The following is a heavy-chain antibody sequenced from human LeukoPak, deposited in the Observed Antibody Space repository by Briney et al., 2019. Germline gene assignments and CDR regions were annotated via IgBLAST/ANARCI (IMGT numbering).Heavy chain of an antibody. J-gene: IGHJ4*02. Sequence: GGSLRLSCAASGFTFSSYAMHWVRQAPGKGLEWGAVISYDGSNKYYADSVKGRFTISRDNSRNTLYLQINSLRAEDTAVYYCAKNGAYSGYDYIDYWGQGTLVTVSS. CDR2: ISYDGSNK. D-gene: IGHD5-12*01. CDR1: GFTFSSYA. CDR3: AKNGAYSGYDYIDY. V-gene: IGHV3-30*04.